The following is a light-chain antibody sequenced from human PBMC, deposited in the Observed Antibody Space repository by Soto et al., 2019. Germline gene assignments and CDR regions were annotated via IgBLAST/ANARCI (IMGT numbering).Light chain of an antibody. CDR2: QVS. CDR1: SSDGGGGYNY. CDR3: SLYAGNNNVI. V-gene: IGLV2-8*01. Sequence: QSALTQPPSASGSPGQSVSISCTGTSSDGGGGYNYVSWYQHHPGKVPKLMIYQVSKRPSGVPDRFYGSKSGNTASLTVSGLQAEDEADYFCSLYAGNNNVIFGGGTKVTVL. J-gene: IGLJ2*01.